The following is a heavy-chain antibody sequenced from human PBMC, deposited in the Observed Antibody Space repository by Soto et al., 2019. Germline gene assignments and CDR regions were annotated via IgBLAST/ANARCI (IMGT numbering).Heavy chain of an antibody. CDR1: GGSISSGDYY. V-gene: IGHV4-30-4*01. Sequence: PSETLSLTRTVSGGSISSGDYYWSWIRQPPGKGLEWIGYIYYSGSTYYNPSLKSRVTISVDTSKNQFSLKLSSVTAADTAVYYCAREYYYGSERQYNWFDPWGQGTLVTVSS. CDR3: AREYYYGSERQYNWFDP. CDR2: IYYSGST. D-gene: IGHD3-10*01. J-gene: IGHJ5*02.